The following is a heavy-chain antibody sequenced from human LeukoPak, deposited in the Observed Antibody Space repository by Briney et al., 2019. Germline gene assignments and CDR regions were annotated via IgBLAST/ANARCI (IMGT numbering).Heavy chain of an antibody. J-gene: IGHJ4*02. Sequence: SETLSLTCTVSGDSINKNNYYWGWLRQPPGKGLEWIGSFYHRGRTYYNPSLKSRVTISVDTSKNQFSLRLSSVVAADTAIYFCAKHAVVDAYPRYFKHWGQGTQVTVSS. CDR2: FYHRGRT. CDR3: AKHAVVDAYPRYFKH. CDR1: GDSINKNNYY. V-gene: IGHV4-39*01. D-gene: IGHD5-12*01.